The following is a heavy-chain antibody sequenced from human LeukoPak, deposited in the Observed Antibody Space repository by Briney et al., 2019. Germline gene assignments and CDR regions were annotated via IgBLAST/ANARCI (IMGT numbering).Heavy chain of an antibody. CDR1: GFTVSSNY. J-gene: IGHJ4*02. CDR3: AKGATTRSTVITYYFDN. V-gene: IGHV3-53*01. Sequence: GGSLRLSCAASGFTVSSNYMSWVRQAPGKGLEWVSGISGSGVTTYYTDSVKGRFTISRDNAKNTLYLQIDTMRAEDTAVYYCAKGATTRSTVITYYFDNWGQGTLVTVSS. CDR2: ISGSGVTT. D-gene: IGHD4-17*01.